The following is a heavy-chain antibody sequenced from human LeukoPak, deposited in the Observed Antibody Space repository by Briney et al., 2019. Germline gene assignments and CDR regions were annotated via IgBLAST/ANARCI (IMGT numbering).Heavy chain of an antibody. V-gene: IGHV3-30*02. J-gene: IGHJ4*02. CDR2: IRYDGSNK. CDR1: GFTFSSYG. D-gene: IGHD3-22*01. Sequence: GGSLRLSCAASGFTFSSYGMHWVRQAPGKGLEWVAFIRYDGSNKYYADSVKGRFTISRDNSKNTLYLQMNSLRAEDTAVYYCAKDPNRYDSSIYYCAYWGQGTLVTVSS. CDR3: AKDPNRYDSSIYYCAY.